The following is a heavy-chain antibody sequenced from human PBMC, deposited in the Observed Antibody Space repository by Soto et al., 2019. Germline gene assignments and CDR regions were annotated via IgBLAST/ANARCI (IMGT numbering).Heavy chain of an antibody. CDR1: GFTFSSYA. V-gene: IGHV3-30-3*01. CDR3: ARVYYDYIWGSYPLVY. CDR2: ISHDGSEK. Sequence: GGSLRLSCAASGFTFSSYAMHWVRQAPGKGLEWVAGISHDGSEKYYVDSVKGRFTISRDNAKNSLYLQMNSLRVEDTAVYYCARVYYDYIWGSYPLVYWGQGTLVTVSS. D-gene: IGHD3-16*02. J-gene: IGHJ4*02.